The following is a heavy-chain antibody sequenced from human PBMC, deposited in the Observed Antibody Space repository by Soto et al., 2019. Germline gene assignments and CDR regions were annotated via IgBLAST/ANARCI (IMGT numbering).Heavy chain of an antibody. Sequence: EGQLVESGGGLVQPGGSLRLSCQVSGFTFRSYWMTWVRRAPGKGLEWVANINLDGSEKYYVDAVKGRFTISRDNDKSSMHRDLGDLRANETAVYYCSRGAMAGNEVPGDWGQGTLVRVSS. CDR2: INLDGSEK. CDR1: GFTFRSYW. CDR3: SRGAMAGNEVPGD. V-gene: IGHV3-7*05. J-gene: IGHJ1*01. D-gene: IGHD1-1*01.